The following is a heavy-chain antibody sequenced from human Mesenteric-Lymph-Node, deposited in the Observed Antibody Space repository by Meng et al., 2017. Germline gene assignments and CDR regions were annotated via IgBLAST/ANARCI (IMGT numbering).Heavy chain of an antibody. V-gene: IGHV3-48*03. CDR1: GFTFSSYE. J-gene: IGHJ5*02. CDR3: ARTDRGNSGYDYWFDT. D-gene: IGHD5-12*01. CDR2: ISSSGSTK. Sequence: GESLKISWAAAGFTFSSYEMNWVRQAAGKGLEWVSYISSSGSTKYYADSVKGGFTTSRENAKNSLNLQMNSRRDEDTAVYYCARTDRGNSGYDYWFDTWGQGTMVTVSS.